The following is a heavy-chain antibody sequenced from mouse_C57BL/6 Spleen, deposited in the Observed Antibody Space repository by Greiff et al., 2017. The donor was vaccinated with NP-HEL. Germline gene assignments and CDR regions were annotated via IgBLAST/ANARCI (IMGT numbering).Heavy chain of an antibody. V-gene: IGHV1-81*01. CDR1: GYTFTSYG. J-gene: IGHJ1*03. Sequence: QVQLKQSGAELARPGASVKLSCKASGYTFTSYGISWVKQRTGQGLEWIGEIYPRSGNTYYNEKFKGKATLTADKSSSTAYMELRSLTAEDSAVYVRARGGSINFDDWGTGTTVTVSS. CDR2: IYPRSGNT. D-gene: IGHD1-1*01. CDR3: ARGGSINFDD.